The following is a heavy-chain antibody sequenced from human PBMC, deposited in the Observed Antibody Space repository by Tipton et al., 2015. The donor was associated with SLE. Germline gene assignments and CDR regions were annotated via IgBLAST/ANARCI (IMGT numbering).Heavy chain of an antibody. D-gene: IGHD3-16*01. Sequence: TLSLTCTVSGGSISSYYWSWIRQPPGKGLEWIGYIYYNGNTNYNPSLKSRVTISIDTSKNQFSLKLSSVTAADTAVYYCARAKCPDIRLHLGECAFDMWGQGTVVTVSS. CDR1: GGSISSYY. J-gene: IGHJ3*02. CDR2: IYYNGNT. CDR3: ARAKCPDIRLHLGECAFDM. V-gene: IGHV4-59*01.